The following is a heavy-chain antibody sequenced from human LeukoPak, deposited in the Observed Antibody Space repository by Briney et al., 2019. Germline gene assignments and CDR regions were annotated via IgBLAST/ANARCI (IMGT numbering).Heavy chain of an antibody. J-gene: IGHJ4*02. Sequence: GGSLRLSCVASGFTFSSSSMNWVRQAPGKGLEWVSGVSGSGSTYYTDSVKGRFTISRDNSKNTLYLQMDSLRAEDTAVYYCARSYGSGTYYNYFDYWGQGTLVTVSS. CDR3: ARSYGSGTYYNYFDY. CDR1: GFTFSSSS. CDR2: VSGSGST. D-gene: IGHD3-10*01. V-gene: IGHV3-23*01.